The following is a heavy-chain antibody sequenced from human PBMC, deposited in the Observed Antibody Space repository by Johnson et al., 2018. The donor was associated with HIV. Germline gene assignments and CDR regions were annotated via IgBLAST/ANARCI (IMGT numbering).Heavy chain of an antibody. D-gene: IGHD1-26*01. J-gene: IGHJ3*01. CDR2: IYSGDTT. CDR3: ASDGWELLGVAAFDV. V-gene: IGHV3-66*02. CDR1: GFTVNGNY. Sequence: VQLVESGGGLVQPGGSLRLSCAVSGFTVNGNYMSWVRQAPGKGLEWVSVIYSGDTTYSADSVQGRFTISRDTSKNTLYLQMNSLRPEDTAVYYCASDGWELLGVAAFDVWGQGTLVTVSS.